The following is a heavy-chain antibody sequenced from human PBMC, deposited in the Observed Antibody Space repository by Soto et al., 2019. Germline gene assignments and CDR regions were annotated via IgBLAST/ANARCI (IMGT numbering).Heavy chain of an antibody. J-gene: IGHJ5*01. CDR3: VRLIGNSWLDS. CDR2: IYHSGST. Sequence: SETLSLTCAVSGGSISSINWWSWVRQPPGKGLEWIGEIYHSGSTNYNPSLKSRVTISVDISNNQVSLHLNSVTPDDTAVYYCVRLIGNSWLDSWGQGTLVTVSS. V-gene: IGHV4-4*02. D-gene: IGHD2-8*01. CDR1: GGSISSINW.